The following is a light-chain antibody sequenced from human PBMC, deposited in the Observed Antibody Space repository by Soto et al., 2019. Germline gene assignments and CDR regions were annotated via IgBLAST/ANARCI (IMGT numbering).Light chain of an antibody. J-gene: IGLJ1*01. CDR2: EVS. Sequence: QSVLTQPPSASGSPGQSVTISCTGTSSDVGGYNYVSWYQQHPGKAPKLMIYEVSERPSGVPDRFSGSKSSNTASLTVSGLQAEDEADYYSSSYAGSNNFVFGTGTKLTVL. V-gene: IGLV2-8*01. CDR3: SSYAGSNNFV. CDR1: SSDVGGYNY.